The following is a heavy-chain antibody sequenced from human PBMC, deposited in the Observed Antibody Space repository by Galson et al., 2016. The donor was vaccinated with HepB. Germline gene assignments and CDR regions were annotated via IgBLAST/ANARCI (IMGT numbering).Heavy chain of an antibody. CDR1: GYTFTNSG. V-gene: IGHV1-18*01. Sequence: SVKVSCKASGYTFTNSGISWVRQAPGQGLEWMGWISTYSGNTKYAQKFQGGLTLTTDSATTTAYMELRSLRFDDTALYYCARDVQYRFDSWGQGTLVTASS. J-gene: IGHJ4*02. D-gene: IGHD2/OR15-2a*01. CDR3: ARDVQYRFDS. CDR2: ISTYSGNT.